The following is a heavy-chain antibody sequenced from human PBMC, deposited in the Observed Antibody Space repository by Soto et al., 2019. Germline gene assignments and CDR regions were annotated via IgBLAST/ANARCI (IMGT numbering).Heavy chain of an antibody. CDR1: GGTFSSYD. V-gene: IGHV1-69*12. Sequence: QVQLVQSGAEVKKPGSSVKVSCKASGGTFSSYDISWVRQASGQGLEWMGGFIPIFGAADYAQNFQGRVTIAEDVATSKAYMERGSLRYEDTAVYYCASPRDNYYYTGMDVWGQGTTVNVSS. CDR3: ASPRDNYYYTGMDV. J-gene: IGHJ6*02. CDR2: FIPIFGAA.